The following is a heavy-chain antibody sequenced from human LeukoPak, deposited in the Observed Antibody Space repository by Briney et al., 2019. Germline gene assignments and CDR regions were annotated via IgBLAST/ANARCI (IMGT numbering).Heavy chain of an antibody. CDR2: IYTSGST. D-gene: IGHD3-3*01. Sequence: SETLSLTCTVSGGSISSYYWSWIRQPAGKGLEWIGRIYTSGSTNYNPSLKSRVTMPVDTSKNQFSLKLSSVTAADTAVYYCARESRSRDFWSGYSPFDYWGQGTLVTVSS. CDR1: GGSISSYY. V-gene: IGHV4-4*07. J-gene: IGHJ4*02. CDR3: ARESRSRDFWSGYSPFDY.